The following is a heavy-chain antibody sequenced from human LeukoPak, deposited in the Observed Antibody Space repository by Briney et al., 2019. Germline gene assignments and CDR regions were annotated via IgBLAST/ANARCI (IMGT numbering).Heavy chain of an antibody. J-gene: IGHJ4*02. D-gene: IGHD5-18*01. CDR3: ARGDKSRYSLNY. V-gene: IGHV4-61*02. CDR2: IYTGGST. CDR1: GGSISSGSYY. Sequence: SQTLSLTCTVSGGSISSGSYYWSWIRQPAGKGLEWIGRIYTGGSTNYNPSLKSRVTISVDTSKNQFSLKLSSVTAADTAVYYCARGDKSRYSLNYWGQGTLVTVSS.